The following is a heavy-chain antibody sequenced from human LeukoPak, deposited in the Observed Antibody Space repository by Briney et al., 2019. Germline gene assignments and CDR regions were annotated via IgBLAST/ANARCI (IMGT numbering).Heavy chain of an antibody. J-gene: IGHJ6*02. CDR1: GFTFSSYA. D-gene: IGHD7-27*01. CDR3: AKGTGSDYFYGMDV. V-gene: IGHV3-30-3*01. Sequence: GGSLRLSCAASGFTFSSYAMHWVRQAPGKGLEWVAVISYDGSNKYYADSVKGRFTISRDDSKNTLYLQMNSLRAEDTAMYYCAKGTGSDYFYGMDVWGQGTTVTVSS. CDR2: ISYDGSNK.